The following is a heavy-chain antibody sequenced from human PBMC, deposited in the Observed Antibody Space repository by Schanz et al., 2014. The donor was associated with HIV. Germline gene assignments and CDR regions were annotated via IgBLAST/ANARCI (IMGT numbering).Heavy chain of an antibody. CDR1: GGSLSGYY. D-gene: IGHD3-3*01. V-gene: IGHV4-34*02. CDR2: INHSGSI. CDR3: ARGPINTILLPAWFDP. Sequence: QVRLQQWGVGLLKPSETLSLTCAVYGGSLSGYYWSWIRQSPGKGLEWIGEINHSGSINYNPPLKSRVTISVDTSKNQFSLKLSSVTAADTAVYYCARGPINTILLPAWFDPWGQGTLVTVSS. J-gene: IGHJ5*02.